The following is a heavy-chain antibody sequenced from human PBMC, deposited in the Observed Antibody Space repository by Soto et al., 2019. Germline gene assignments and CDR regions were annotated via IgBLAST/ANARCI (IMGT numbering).Heavy chain of an antibody. J-gene: IGHJ4*02. CDR1: GFSQSLYW. Sequence: RLSCAASGFSQSLYWMHWVRQAPGRGLEWVSRLSSDGFGAAYADSVKGRFFISRDIARNTLFLQMNSLRADDAGVFYCARDSGGFDYWGQGTSVTVSS. CDR2: LSSDGFGA. V-gene: IGHV3-74*03. CDR3: ARDSGGFDY. D-gene: IGHD3-10*01.